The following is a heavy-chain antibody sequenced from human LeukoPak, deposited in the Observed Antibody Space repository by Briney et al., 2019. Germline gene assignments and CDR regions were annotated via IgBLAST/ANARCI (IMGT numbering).Heavy chain of an antibody. CDR1: GFTFSSYG. Sequence: GGSLRLSCAASGFTFSSYGMHWVRQAPGKGLEWVAFIRYDGSNKYYADSVKGRFTISRDNSKNTLYLQMNSLRAEDTAVYYCAKDHQYYGSGSYGIDYWGLGTLVTVSS. J-gene: IGHJ4*02. D-gene: IGHD3-10*01. CDR2: IRYDGSNK. CDR3: AKDHQYYGSGSYGIDY. V-gene: IGHV3-30*02.